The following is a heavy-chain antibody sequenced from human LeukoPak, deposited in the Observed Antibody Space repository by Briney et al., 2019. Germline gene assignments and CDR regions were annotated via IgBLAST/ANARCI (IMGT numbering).Heavy chain of an antibody. Sequence: PGRSLRLSCAASGFTFDDYAMHWVRQAPGKGLGWVSGISWNSGSIGYADSVKGRFTISRDNAKNSLYLQMNSLRAEDTALYYCAKDLKYDFWSLMDVWGKGTTVTVSS. CDR3: AKDLKYDFWSLMDV. J-gene: IGHJ6*04. D-gene: IGHD3-3*01. V-gene: IGHV3-9*01. CDR2: ISWNSGSI. CDR1: GFTFDDYA.